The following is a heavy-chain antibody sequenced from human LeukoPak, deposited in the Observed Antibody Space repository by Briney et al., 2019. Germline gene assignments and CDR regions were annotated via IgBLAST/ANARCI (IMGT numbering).Heavy chain of an antibody. Sequence: GGSLRLSCAASGFTFSSYEMNWVRQAPGKGLEWVSGISGNGGSTYYADSVKGRFTISRDNSKNTLYLQMNSLRAEDTAVYYCAKDQSGNYPGWFDPWGQGTLVTVSS. CDR2: ISGNGGST. J-gene: IGHJ5*02. CDR1: GFTFSSYE. D-gene: IGHD1-26*01. CDR3: AKDQSGNYPGWFDP. V-gene: IGHV3-23*01.